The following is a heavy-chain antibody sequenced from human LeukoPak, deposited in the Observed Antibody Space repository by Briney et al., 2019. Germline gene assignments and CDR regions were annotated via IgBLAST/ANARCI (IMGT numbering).Heavy chain of an antibody. D-gene: IGHD3-10*01. J-gene: IGHJ4*02. CDR3: ARLWFGESPDY. V-gene: IGHV3-53*01. CDR1: GFTVSNSY. Sequence: GGSLRLSCAASGFTVSNSYMSWVRQAPGKGLEWVSVIYSGGSTYYADSVKGRFTISRDNSRNTLYLQMHSLRAEDTAVYFCARLWFGESPDYWGQGTLVTVSS. CDR2: IYSGGST.